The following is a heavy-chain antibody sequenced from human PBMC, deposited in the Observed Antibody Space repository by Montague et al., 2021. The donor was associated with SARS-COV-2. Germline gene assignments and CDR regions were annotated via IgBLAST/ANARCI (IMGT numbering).Heavy chain of an antibody. V-gene: IGHV3-74*01. D-gene: IGHD3-16*01. CDR3: TKDFDSEFGS. J-gene: IGHJ5*02. CDR2: INGDGDMT. CDR1: GFTFSGHW. Sequence: SLRLSCAASGFTFSGHWMHWVRQAPGQGLVWVSRINGDGDMTFSADSVKGRFTISRDNAKNSVYLHLNSLRVEDTAVYYCTKDFDSEFGSWGQGTLVTVSS.